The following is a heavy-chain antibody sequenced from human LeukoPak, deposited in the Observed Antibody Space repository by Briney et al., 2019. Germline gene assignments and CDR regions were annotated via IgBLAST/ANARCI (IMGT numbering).Heavy chain of an antibody. CDR1: GFTFSSYS. V-gene: IGHV3-23*01. J-gene: IGHJ4*02. Sequence: GGSLRLSCAASGFTFSSYSMSWVRQAPGKGLEWVSAISGSGGVTNYADSVKGRFTISRDNSKNTLYLQMNSLRAEDTAVYYCAKVGKYGDYGDYWGQGTLVTVSS. D-gene: IGHD4-17*01. CDR2: ISGSGGVT. CDR3: AKVGKYGDYGDY.